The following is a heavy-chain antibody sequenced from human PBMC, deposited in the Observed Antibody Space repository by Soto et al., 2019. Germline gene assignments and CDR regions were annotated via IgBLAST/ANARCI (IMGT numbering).Heavy chain of an antibody. D-gene: IGHD3-16*01. J-gene: IGHJ2*01. V-gene: IGHV4-4*02. Sequence: QVQLQESGPGLVKPSGTLSLTCAVSGGSISSNNWWSWVRQPPGKGLEWIGEIYHTGSTNYNPSLKSRVTTSVDKSKNQFSLKLSSVTAADTAVYYRVRGEGGNSHWYFALWGRGTLVTVSS. CDR2: IYHTGST. CDR1: GGSISSNNW. CDR3: VRGEGGNSHWYFAL.